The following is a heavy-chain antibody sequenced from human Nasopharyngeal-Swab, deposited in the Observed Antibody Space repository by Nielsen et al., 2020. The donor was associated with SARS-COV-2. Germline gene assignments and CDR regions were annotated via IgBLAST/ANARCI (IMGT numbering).Heavy chain of an antibody. V-gene: IGHV3-33*08. CDR1: GFTFSSYG. Sequence: GESLKISCAASGFTFSSYGMHWVRQAPGKGLEWVAVIWYDGSNKYYADSVKGRFTISRDNSKNTPYLQMNSLRAEDTAVYYCARGTYYYDSPVLINWFDPWGQGTLVTVSS. J-gene: IGHJ5*02. CDR2: IWYDGSNK. CDR3: ARGTYYYDSPVLINWFDP. D-gene: IGHD3-22*01.